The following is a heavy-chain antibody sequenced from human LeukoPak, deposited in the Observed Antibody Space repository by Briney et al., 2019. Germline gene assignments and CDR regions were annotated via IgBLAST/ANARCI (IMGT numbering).Heavy chain of an antibody. Sequence: GGSLRLSCAASGLTVSSNYMNWVRQAPGKGLEWVSVIYSGGSTYYADSVKGRFTISRDNSKNTLYLQMNSLRAEDTALYYCAKAIRLAVAGRGNAFDLWGQGTMVTVSS. CDR2: IYSGGST. CDR3: AKAIRLAVAGRGNAFDL. CDR1: GLTVSSNY. D-gene: IGHD6-19*01. J-gene: IGHJ3*01. V-gene: IGHV3-66*01.